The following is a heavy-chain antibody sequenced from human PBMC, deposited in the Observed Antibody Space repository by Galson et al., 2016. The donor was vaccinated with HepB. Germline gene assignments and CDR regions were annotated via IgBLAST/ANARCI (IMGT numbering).Heavy chain of an antibody. CDR1: GFTFSNYW. J-gene: IGHJ4*02. V-gene: IGHV3-74*01. D-gene: IGHD1-26*01. Sequence: SLRLSCAASGFTFSNYWMHWVRQAPGKGLVWVSRINSDGSSISYGDSVKGRFTISRDNAKNTLYMQMNSLRAEDTAVYYCGRGSYGSWGSVWYWGQGTLVIVSS. CDR3: GRGSYGSWGSVWY. CDR2: INSDGSSI.